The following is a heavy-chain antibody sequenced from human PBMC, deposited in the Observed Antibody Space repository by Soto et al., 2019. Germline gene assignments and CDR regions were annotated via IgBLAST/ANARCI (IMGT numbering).Heavy chain of an antibody. CDR1: GFTFSSYG. CDR2: ISYDGSNK. Sequence: GGSLRLSCAASGFTFSSYGMHWVRQAPGKGLEWVAVISYDGSNKYYADSVKGRFTISRDNSKNTLYLQMNSLRAEDTAVYYCAKDLSLLGYCSSTSCSSNYYYYYGMDVWGQGTTVTVSS. D-gene: IGHD2-2*01. J-gene: IGHJ6*02. V-gene: IGHV3-30*18. CDR3: AKDLSLLGYCSSTSCSSNYYYYYGMDV.